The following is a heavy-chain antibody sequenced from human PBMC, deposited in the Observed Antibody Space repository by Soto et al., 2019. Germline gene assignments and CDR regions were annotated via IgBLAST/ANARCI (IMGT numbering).Heavy chain of an antibody. Sequence: PGGSLRLSCTASGFTFGDYAMSWFRQAPGKGLEWVGFIRSKAYGGTTEYAASVKGRFTISRDDSKSIAYLQMNSLKTEDTAVYYCTRVADSSGWYDPESPFDFWGQGTLVTVSS. CDR2: IRSKAYGGTT. J-gene: IGHJ4*02. D-gene: IGHD6-19*01. CDR1: GFTFGDYA. CDR3: TRVADSSGWYDPESPFDF. V-gene: IGHV3-49*03.